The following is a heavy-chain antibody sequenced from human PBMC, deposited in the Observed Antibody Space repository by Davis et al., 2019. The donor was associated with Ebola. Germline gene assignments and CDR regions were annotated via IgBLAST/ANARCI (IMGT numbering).Heavy chain of an antibody. CDR1: GGSFSGSY. Sequence: MPSETLSLTCAVYGGSFSGSYWSWIRQHPGKGLEWIGEINHSGSTNYNPSLKSRVTISVDTSKNQFSLKLSSVTAADTAVYYCARAILWFGELSIDPWGQGTLVTVSS. J-gene: IGHJ5*02. CDR3: ARAILWFGELSIDP. CDR2: INHSGST. D-gene: IGHD3-10*01. V-gene: IGHV4-34*01.